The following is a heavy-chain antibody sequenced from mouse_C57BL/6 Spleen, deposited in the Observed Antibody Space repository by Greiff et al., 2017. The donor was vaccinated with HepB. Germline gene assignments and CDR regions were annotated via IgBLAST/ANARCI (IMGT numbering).Heavy chain of an antibody. Sequence: QVQLQQPGAELVKPGASVKLSCKASGYTFTSYWMQWVKQRPGQGLEWIGEIDPSDSYTNYNQKFKGKATLTVDTSSSTAYMQLSSLTSEDSAVYYCAKRGDYYGTLYYFDDWGQGTTLTVSS. CDR1: GYTFTSYW. J-gene: IGHJ2*01. CDR2: IDPSDSYT. CDR3: AKRGDYYGTLYYFDD. V-gene: IGHV1-50*01. D-gene: IGHD1-1*01.